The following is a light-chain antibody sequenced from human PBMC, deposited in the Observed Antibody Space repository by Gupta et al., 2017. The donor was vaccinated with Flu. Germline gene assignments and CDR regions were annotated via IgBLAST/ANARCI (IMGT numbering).Light chain of an antibody. CDR1: NIGRKS. J-gene: IGLJ3*02. CDR2: DDS. V-gene: IGLV3-21*02. Sequence: SSVLTQPPSVSVAPGQTARITCGGNNIGRKSVHWYQQKPGQAPVLVVYDDSGRPSGIPERLSGSNSENTATLSISRVEAGDEADDYCQVWDSSSVHWVFGGGTKLTVL. CDR3: QVWDSSSVHWV.